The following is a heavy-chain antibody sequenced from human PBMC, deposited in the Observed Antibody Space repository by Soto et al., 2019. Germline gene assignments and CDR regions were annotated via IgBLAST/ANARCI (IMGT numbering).Heavy chain of an antibody. J-gene: IGHJ4*02. CDR1: GGSISSSTYY. CDR3: ARHAPYCSGGSCSRFDY. CDR2: IYYSGTN. D-gene: IGHD2-15*01. V-gene: IGHV4-39*01. Sequence: SETLSLTCTVSGGSISSSTYYWGWIRQPPGKGREWIGSIYYSGTNYHNPFLKSRVTISVDTSKNQFSRKLSSVTATDTALYYCARHAPYCSGGSCSRFDYWGQGTLVTVSS.